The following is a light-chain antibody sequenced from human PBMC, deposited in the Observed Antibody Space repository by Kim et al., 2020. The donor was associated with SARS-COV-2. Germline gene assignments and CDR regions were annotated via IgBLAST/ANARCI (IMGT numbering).Light chain of an antibody. CDR2: GAS. CDR1: LSVGSSY. J-gene: IGKJ2*01. CDR3: QQYYSSPRT. V-gene: IGKV3-20*01. Sequence: LSPGDRATLSCTARLSVGSSYLAWYQQKPGQAPWLLIYGASSRATGIPDRFSASGSGTDFTLTISRLEPEDFAVYYCQQYYSSPRTFGQGTKLEI.